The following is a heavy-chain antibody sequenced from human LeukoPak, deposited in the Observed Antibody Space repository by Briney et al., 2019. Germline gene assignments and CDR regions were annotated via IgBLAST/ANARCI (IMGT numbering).Heavy chain of an antibody. CDR2: IYTSGST. V-gene: IGHV4-61*02. J-gene: IGHJ5*02. D-gene: IGHD3-3*01. CDR1: GGSISSGSYY. Sequence: PSETLSLTCTVSGGSISSGSYYWSWIRQPAGKGLEWIGRIYTSGSTNYNPSLKSRVTISVDTSKNQFSLKLSSVTAADTAVYYCARHRFLEWPPRGGRFDPWGQGTLVTVSS. CDR3: ARHRFLEWPPRGGRFDP.